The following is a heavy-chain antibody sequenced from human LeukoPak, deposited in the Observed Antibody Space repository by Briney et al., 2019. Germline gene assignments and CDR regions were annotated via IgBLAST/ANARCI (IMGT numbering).Heavy chain of an antibody. V-gene: IGHV3-23*01. Sequence: AGGSLRLSCAASGFPFSSYAMTWVRQAPGKGLEWVSSISGSGGSTYYADSVKGRFTVSRDNSKNTLYLQMNSLRAEDTAVYFCAKDVPNIAARGWFDPWGQGTLVTVSS. D-gene: IGHD6-6*01. CDR2: ISGSGGST. CDR1: GFPFSSYA. J-gene: IGHJ5*02. CDR3: AKDVPNIAARGWFDP.